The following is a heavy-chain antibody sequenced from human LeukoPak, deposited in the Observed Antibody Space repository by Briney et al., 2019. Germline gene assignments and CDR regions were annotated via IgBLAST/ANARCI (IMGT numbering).Heavy chain of an antibody. CDR1: GYTFTSYD. J-gene: IGHJ5*02. V-gene: IGHV1-8*01. D-gene: IGHD2-15*01. Sequence: ASVKVSCKASGYTFTSYDINWVRQATGQGLEWMGWMNPNSGNTGYAQKFQGRVTMTRNTSISTAYMELSSLRSEDTAVYYCARRRGYCSGGSCYQHNWFDPWGQGTLVTVSS. CDR2: MNPNSGNT. CDR3: ARRRGYCSGGSCYQHNWFDP.